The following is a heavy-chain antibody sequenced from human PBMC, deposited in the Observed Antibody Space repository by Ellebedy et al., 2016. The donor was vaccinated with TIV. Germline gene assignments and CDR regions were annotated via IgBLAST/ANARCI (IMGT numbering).Heavy chain of an antibody. D-gene: IGHD3-22*01. CDR1: GFTFSSYA. J-gene: IGHJ4*02. CDR3: AKRSRPYDSSGYMYYFDY. Sequence: GESLKISCAASGFTFSSYAMSWVRQAPGKGLEWVSAISGSGGSTYYADSVKGRFTISRDNSKNTLYLQMNSLRAEDTAVYYCAKRSRPYDSSGYMYYFDYWGQGTLVTVSS. V-gene: IGHV3-23*01. CDR2: ISGSGGST.